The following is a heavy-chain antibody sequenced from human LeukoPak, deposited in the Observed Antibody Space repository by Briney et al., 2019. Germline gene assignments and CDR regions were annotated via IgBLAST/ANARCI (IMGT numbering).Heavy chain of an antibody. Sequence: ASVKVSCKASGYTFTSSGISWARQAPGQGLEWMGWIDAYNGNTNYAQKLQGRVTMTTDTSTTTAYMELRSLRLDDTAVYYCAKAGSYYYMDVWGKGTTVTVSS. CDR3: AKAGSYYYMDV. V-gene: IGHV1-18*01. J-gene: IGHJ6*03. CDR2: IDAYNGNT. D-gene: IGHD1-1*01. CDR1: GYTFTSSG.